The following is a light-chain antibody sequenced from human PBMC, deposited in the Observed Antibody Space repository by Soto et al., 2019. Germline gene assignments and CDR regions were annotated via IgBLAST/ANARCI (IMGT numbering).Light chain of an antibody. J-gene: IGKJ4*01. V-gene: IGKV1-8*01. CDR3: QQYYSYPLT. CDR1: QGISSY. Sequence: IRMTQSTSSFSASTGDRVTITCRASQGISSYLAWYQQKPGKAPKLLIYAASTLQSGVPSRFSGSGSGTDFTLTISCLQSEDFATYYCQQYYSYPLTFGGGTKVDIK. CDR2: AAS.